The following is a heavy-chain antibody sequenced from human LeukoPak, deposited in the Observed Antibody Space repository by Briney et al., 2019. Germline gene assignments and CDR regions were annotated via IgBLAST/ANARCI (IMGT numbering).Heavy chain of an antibody. Sequence: SETLSLTCAVYGGSFSGYYWSWIRQPPGKGLEWIGEINHSGSTNYNPSLKSRVTISVDTSKNQFSLKLSSVTAADTAVYYCARAGDWALHYGMDVWGQGTTVTVSS. V-gene: IGHV4-34*01. CDR1: GGSFSGYY. CDR2: INHSGST. D-gene: IGHD2-21*01. CDR3: ARAGDWALHYGMDV. J-gene: IGHJ6*02.